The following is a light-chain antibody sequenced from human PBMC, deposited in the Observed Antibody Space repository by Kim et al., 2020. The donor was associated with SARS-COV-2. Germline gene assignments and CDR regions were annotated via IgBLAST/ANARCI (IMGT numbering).Light chain of an antibody. J-gene: IGKJ2*01. CDR3: QQSFSTLYT. CDR1: QNIMRY. CDR2: SSS. Sequence: SAYVGDRVTITCRASQNIMRYLNWYQQKPGKAPMLLIHSSSSLQSGVPSRFGGSGSGTEFTLTISSLQPEDFATYYCQQSFSTLYTFGQGTKLEI. V-gene: IGKV1-39*01.